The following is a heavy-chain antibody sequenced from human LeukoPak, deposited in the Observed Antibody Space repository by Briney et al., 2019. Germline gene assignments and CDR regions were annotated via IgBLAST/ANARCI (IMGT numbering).Heavy chain of an antibody. Sequence: SETLSLTWAVYGGSFSGYYWSWIRQPPGKGLEWIGEINHSGSTNYNPSLKSRVTISVDTSKNQFSLKLSSVTAADTAVYYCARGYCSSTSCYRGHYYYYYGMDVWGQGTTVTVSS. CDR3: ARGYCSSTSCYRGHYYYYYGMDV. D-gene: IGHD2-2*01. CDR1: GGSFSGYY. J-gene: IGHJ6*02. CDR2: INHSGST. V-gene: IGHV4-34*01.